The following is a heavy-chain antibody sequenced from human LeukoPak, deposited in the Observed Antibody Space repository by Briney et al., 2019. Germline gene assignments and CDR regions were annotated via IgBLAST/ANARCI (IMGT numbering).Heavy chain of an antibody. Sequence: PGGSLRLSCAASGFTFSSYSMNWVRQAPGKGLEWVSSISSSSSYIYYADSVKGRFTFSRDNAKNSLYLQMNSLRAEDTAVYYCAKMQGIAATGDIPYWGQGTLVTVSS. CDR2: ISSSSSYI. CDR1: GFTFSSYS. J-gene: IGHJ4*02. CDR3: AKMQGIAATGDIPY. V-gene: IGHV3-21*01. D-gene: IGHD6-13*01.